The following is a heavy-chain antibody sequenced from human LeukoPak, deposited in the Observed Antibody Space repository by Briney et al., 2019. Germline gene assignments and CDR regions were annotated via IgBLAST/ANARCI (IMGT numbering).Heavy chain of an antibody. CDR2: IIPIFGTA. V-gene: IGHV1-69*05. Sequence: SVKVSCKASGGTFSSYAISWVRQAPGQGLEWMGGIIPIFGTANYAQKFQGRVTITTDESTSTAYMELSSLRSEDTAVYYCATTTYSNRRRYYYYMDVWGKGTAVTVSS. CDR1: GGTFSSYA. D-gene: IGHD4-11*01. CDR3: ATTTYSNRRRYYYYMDV. J-gene: IGHJ6*03.